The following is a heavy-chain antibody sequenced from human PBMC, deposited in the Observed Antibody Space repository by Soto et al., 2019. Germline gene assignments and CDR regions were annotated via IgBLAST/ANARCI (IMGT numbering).Heavy chain of an antibody. Sequence: GGSLRLSCAASGFTFSSYSMNWVRQAPGKGLEWVSSISSSSSYIYYADSVKGRFTISRDNAKNSLYLQMNSLRAEDTAVYYCANADILTGYVLWGQGTLVTVSS. V-gene: IGHV3-21*01. CDR2: ISSSSSYI. CDR1: GFTFSSYS. CDR3: ANADILTGYVL. J-gene: IGHJ4*02. D-gene: IGHD3-9*01.